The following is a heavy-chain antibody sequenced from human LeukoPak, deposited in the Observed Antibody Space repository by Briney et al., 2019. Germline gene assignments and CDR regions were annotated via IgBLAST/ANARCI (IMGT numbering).Heavy chain of an antibody. Sequence: GGSLRLSCAASGFTLSNYHINWVRQAPGKGLEWVSYISIGSRAIYYADSVKGRFTISRDNAKNSVYLQMSSLRAEDTAVYYCARDRPDWAIDHWGQGTLVTVSS. CDR3: ARDRPDWAIDH. D-gene: IGHD3-9*01. CDR2: ISIGSRAI. V-gene: IGHV3-48*01. CDR1: GFTLSNYH. J-gene: IGHJ4*02.